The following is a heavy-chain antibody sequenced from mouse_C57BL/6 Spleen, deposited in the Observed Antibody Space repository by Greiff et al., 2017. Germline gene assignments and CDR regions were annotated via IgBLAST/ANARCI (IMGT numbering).Heavy chain of an antibody. V-gene: IGHV5-4*01. CDR1: GFTFSSYA. J-gene: IGHJ2*01. Sequence: EVKVEESGGGLVKPGGSLKLSCAASGFTFSSYAMSWVRQTPEKRLEWVATISDGGSYTYYPDNVKGRFTISRDNAKNNLYLQMSHLKSEDTAMYYCARDEDYYGSSYYFDYWGQGTTLTVSS. CDR2: ISDGGSYT. D-gene: IGHD1-1*01. CDR3: ARDEDYYGSSYYFDY.